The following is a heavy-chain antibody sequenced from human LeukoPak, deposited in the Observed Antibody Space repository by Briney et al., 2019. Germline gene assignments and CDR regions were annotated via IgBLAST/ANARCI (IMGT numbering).Heavy chain of an antibody. V-gene: IGHV5-51*01. Sequence: GESLKISCKGSGYSFTSYWIGWVRQMPGKGLEWMGIIYPGDSDTRYSPSFQGQVTISADKSISTAHLQWSSLKASDTAMYDCARALLPSRRRHFDYWGQGTLVTVSS. CDR3: ARALLPSRRRHFDY. D-gene: IGHD2/OR15-2a*01. J-gene: IGHJ4*02. CDR2: IYPGDSDT. CDR1: GYSFTSYW.